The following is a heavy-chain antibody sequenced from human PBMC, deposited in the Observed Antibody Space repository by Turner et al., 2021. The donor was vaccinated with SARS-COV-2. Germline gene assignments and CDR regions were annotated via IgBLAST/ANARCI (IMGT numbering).Heavy chain of an antibody. V-gene: IGHV3-7*01. CDR1: GFTFSSHW. Sequence: EVQLVESGGGLVQPGGSLRLSCAASGFTFSSHWMSWVRQAPGKGLEWVANIKQDGSEKYYVDSVKGRFTVSRDNAKNSLYLQMNSLRAEDTAVYYCARAEGWAFGVVIPYDYWGQGTLVTVSS. CDR2: IKQDGSEK. D-gene: IGHD3-3*01. J-gene: IGHJ4*02. CDR3: ARAEGWAFGVVIPYDY.